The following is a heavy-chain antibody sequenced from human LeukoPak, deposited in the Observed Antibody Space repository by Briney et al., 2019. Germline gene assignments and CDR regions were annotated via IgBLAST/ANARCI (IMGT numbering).Heavy chain of an antibody. D-gene: IGHD6-19*01. CDR3: ATTTATSGSSLY. J-gene: IGHJ4*02. Sequence: ASVKVSCKASPDTFTRYGITWVRQAPGQGLEWMGWIRAYNGDTNYAQKFQGRVTMTAERSTNTAYMELRGLTFDDTAVFYCATTTATSGSSLYWGQGTLVTVSS. V-gene: IGHV1-18*01. CDR2: IRAYNGDT. CDR1: PDTFTRYG.